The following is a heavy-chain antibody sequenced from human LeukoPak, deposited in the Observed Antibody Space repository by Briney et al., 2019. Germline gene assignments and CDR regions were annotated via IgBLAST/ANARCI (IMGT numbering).Heavy chain of an antibody. CDR2: IYYSGST. Sequence: SETLSLTCTVSGGSISSSSYYWGWIRQPPGKGLEWIGSIYYSGSTYYNPSLKSRVTISVDTSKNQFSLKLSSVTAADTAVYYCARVPYDYVWGSYRYLPGYWGQGTLVTVSS. V-gene: IGHV4-39*07. J-gene: IGHJ4*02. D-gene: IGHD3-16*02. CDR3: ARVPYDYVWGSYRYLPGY. CDR1: GGSISSSSYY.